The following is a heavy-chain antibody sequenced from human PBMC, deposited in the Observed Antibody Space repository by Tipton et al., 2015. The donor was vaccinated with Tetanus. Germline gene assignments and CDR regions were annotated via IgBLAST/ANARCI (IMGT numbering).Heavy chain of an antibody. V-gene: IGHV4-61*08. J-gene: IGHJ5*02. Sequence: TLSLTCTVSGDSVRSGDHDWNWIRQPPGKGLEWIGYVHYSGRTNKSPSLKSRVTLSIDKSKNQFSVRLSSVTAADTAVYYRARDQGGGRVARLNWFGPWGQGALVTVSS. D-gene: IGHD3-16*01. CDR3: ARDQGGGRVARLNWFGP. CDR2: VHYSGRT. CDR1: GDSVRSGDHD.